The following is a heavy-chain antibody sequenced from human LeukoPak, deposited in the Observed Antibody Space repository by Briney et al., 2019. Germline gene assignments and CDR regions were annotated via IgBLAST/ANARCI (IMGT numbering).Heavy chain of an antibody. CDR3: ATVVYCGGDCYFNYFDY. D-gene: IGHD2-21*02. CDR1: GYTLTELS. V-gene: IGHV1-24*01. J-gene: IGHJ4*02. Sequence: ASVKVSCKVSGYTLTELSMHWVRQAPGKGLEWMGGFDPEDGETIYAQKFQGRVTMTEDTSTDTAYMELSSLRSEDTAVYYCATVVYCGGDCYFNYFDYWGQGTLVTVSS. CDR2: FDPEDGET.